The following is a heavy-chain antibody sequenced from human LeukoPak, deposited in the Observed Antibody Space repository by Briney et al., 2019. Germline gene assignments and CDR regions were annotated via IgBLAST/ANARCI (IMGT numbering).Heavy chain of an antibody. CDR2: ISGSSSYI. Sequence: PGGSLRLSCAASGFIFSSYAMSWVRQAPGKGLEWVSSISGSSSYIYYADSVKGRFTISRDNAKNSLYLQMNSLRDEDTAVYYCARGSRILDYWGQGTLVTVSS. J-gene: IGHJ4*02. CDR3: ARGSRILDY. CDR1: GFIFSSYA. V-gene: IGHV3-21*01.